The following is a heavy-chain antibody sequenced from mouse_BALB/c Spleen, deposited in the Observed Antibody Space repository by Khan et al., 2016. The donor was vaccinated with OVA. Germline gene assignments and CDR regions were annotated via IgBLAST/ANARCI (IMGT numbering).Heavy chain of an antibody. D-gene: IGHD2-13*01. CDR2: IDPPNDDS. J-gene: IGHJ3*01. V-gene: IGHV14-3*02. Sequence: EVQLQESGAELVKPGASVKLSCSASGFNIKDTYIHWMKQRPEQGLEWIGRIDPPNDDSKYGPKFQAKVTLTADTSSNTAYLQLSSLTSEDTAVYCCAARYSDPIAYWGQGTLVSVSA. CDR1: GFNIKDTY. CDR3: AARYSDPIAY.